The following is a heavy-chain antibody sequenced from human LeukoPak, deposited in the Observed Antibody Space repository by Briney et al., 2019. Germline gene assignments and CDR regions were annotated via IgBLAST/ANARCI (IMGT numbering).Heavy chain of an antibody. CDR2: IYYSGST. J-gene: IGHJ5*02. CDR3: ARHGWSYASATYYTFDP. CDR1: GGSISSSSYY. V-gene: IGHV4-39*01. D-gene: IGHD3-10*01. Sequence: PSETLSLACTVSGGSISSSSYYWGWIRQPPGKGLEWIGSIYYSGSTYYNPSLKSRVTISVDTSKNQFSLKLSSVTAADTAVYYCARHGWSYASATYYTFDPWGQGTLVTVSS.